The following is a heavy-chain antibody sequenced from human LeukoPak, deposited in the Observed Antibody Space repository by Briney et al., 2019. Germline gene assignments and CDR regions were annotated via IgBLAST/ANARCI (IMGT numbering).Heavy chain of an antibody. Sequence: GASVKASCKASGGTFSSYAISWVRRAPGQGLEWMGGIIPIFGTANYAQKFQGRVTITADESTSTAYMELSSLRSEDTAVYYCARGTVGGHYYDSSGYEPNDYWGQGTLVTVSS. D-gene: IGHD3-22*01. J-gene: IGHJ4*02. CDR3: ARGTVGGHYYDSSGYEPNDY. CDR2: IIPIFGTA. CDR1: GGTFSSYA. V-gene: IGHV1-69*13.